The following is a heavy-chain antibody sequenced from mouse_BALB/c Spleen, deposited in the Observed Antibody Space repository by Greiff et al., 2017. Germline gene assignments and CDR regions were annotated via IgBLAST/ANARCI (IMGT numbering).Heavy chain of an antibody. D-gene: IGHD2-1*01. Sequence: EVHLVESGGGLVKLGGSLKLSCAASGFTFSSYYMSWVRQTPEKRLELVAAINSNGGSTYYPDTVKGRFTISRDNAKNTLYLQMSSLKSEDTALYYCARHNYYGNYNAMDYWGQGTSVTVSS. CDR3: ARHNYYGNYNAMDY. J-gene: IGHJ4*01. CDR1: GFTFSSYY. V-gene: IGHV5-6-2*01. CDR2: INSNGGST.